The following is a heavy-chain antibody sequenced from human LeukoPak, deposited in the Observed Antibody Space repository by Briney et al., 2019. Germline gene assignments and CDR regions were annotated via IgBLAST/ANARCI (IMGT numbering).Heavy chain of an antibody. J-gene: IGHJ4*02. CDR2: IYYSGST. CDR1: GGSISSYY. CDR3: ARGDSSSWPLNY. V-gene: IGHV4-59*01. D-gene: IGHD6-13*01. Sequence: SSETLSLTCAVSGGSISSYYWSWIRQPPGKGLEWIRYIYYSGSTNYNPSLKSRVTISVDPSKNQFSLKLSSVTAADTAVYYCARGDSSSWPLNYWGQGTLVTVSS.